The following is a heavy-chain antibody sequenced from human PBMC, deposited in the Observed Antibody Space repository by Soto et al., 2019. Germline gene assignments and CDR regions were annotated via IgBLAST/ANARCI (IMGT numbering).Heavy chain of an antibody. D-gene: IGHD3-10*01. CDR2: IHYTGRT. V-gene: IGHV4-59*01. CDR3: ARDLTIGGFFDP. Sequence: SSETLSLTCTVSGGSINSYYWTWIRQPPGKELEWIGYIHYTGRTNCNPSLKSRTSMSVDTSKNQFSLRLSSATAADTAIYYCARDLTIGGFFDPWGQGTLVTVSS. CDR1: GGSINSYY. J-gene: IGHJ5*02.